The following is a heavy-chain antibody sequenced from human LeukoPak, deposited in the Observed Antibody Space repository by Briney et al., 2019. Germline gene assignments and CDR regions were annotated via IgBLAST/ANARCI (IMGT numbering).Heavy chain of an antibody. CDR2: IYPGASDT. CDR3: ARHAHCSSTSCYDGYFDY. J-gene: IGHJ4*02. Sequence: PGESLKISCKGSGYSFTSYWIGWVRQMPGKGLEWMGIIYPGASDTRYSPSFQGQVTISADKSISTAYLQWSSLKASDTAMYYCARHAHCSSTSCYDGYFDYWGQGTLVTVSS. CDR1: GYSFTSYW. D-gene: IGHD2-2*01. V-gene: IGHV5-51*01.